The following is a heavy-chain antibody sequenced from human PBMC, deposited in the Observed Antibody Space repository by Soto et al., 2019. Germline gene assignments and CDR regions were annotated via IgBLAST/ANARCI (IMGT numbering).Heavy chain of an antibody. CDR2: INAGNGNT. Sequence: ASVKVSCKASAYTFTTYGIHWVRQAPGQRLEWMGWINAGNGNTKYSQKFQGRVTITRDTSASTAYMEESSLRSEDTAVYYCAREGFLECLFAPYYYYYGMDVWGQGTTVTVSS. D-gene: IGHD3-3*01. CDR3: AREGFLECLFAPYYYYYGMDV. V-gene: IGHV1-3*01. CDR1: AYTFTTYG. J-gene: IGHJ6*02.